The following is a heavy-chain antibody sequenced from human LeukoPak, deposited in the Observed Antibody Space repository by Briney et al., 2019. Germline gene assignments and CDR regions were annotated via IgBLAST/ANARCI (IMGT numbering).Heavy chain of an antibody. V-gene: IGHV3-15*01. CDR3: TTSIVGTTAY. D-gene: IGHD1-26*01. J-gene: IGHJ4*02. CDR2: IKSETDGGTI. CDR1: GFNFTNAW. Sequence: GGTLRLSCAASGFNFTNAWMTWVRQAPGKGLEWVGRIKSETDGGTIHYGAPVKGRFIISRDDSKNTVGLQMNSLKTEDTGVYYCTTSIVGTTAYWGQGTLVIVSS.